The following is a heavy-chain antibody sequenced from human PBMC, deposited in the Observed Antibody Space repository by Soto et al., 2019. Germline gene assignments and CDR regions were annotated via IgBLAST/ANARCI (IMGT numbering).Heavy chain of an antibody. CDR1: GFTFSTYA. Sequence: EVQLLESGGGLVQPGGSLRLSCAASGFTFSTYAMSWVRQAPGKGLEWVSAISGSGGSTYYADSVKGRFTISRDNSKNTQYLQRSSLRAEDTALYYCAKDRFYYDSSAYYYDAFDIWGQGTMVTVSS. V-gene: IGHV3-23*01. D-gene: IGHD3-22*01. J-gene: IGHJ3*02. CDR2: ISGSGGST. CDR3: AKDRFYYDSSAYYYDAFDI.